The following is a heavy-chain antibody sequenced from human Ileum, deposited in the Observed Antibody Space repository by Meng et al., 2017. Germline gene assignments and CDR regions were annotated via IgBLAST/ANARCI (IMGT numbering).Heavy chain of an antibody. D-gene: IGHD2-2*01. V-gene: IGHV1-18*01. CDR3: AKLGYCSRSRCYPEDDWFDP. CDR1: GYTFSSSG. Sequence: ASVKVSCKASGYTFSSSGITWVRQAPGQGLEWMGWISAYNDDRNYAQKLQGRVNMTTDTSTSTAYMELNNLRSDDTAIYYCAKLGYCSRSRCYPEDDWFDPWGQGTLVTVSS. J-gene: IGHJ5*02. CDR2: ISAYNDDR.